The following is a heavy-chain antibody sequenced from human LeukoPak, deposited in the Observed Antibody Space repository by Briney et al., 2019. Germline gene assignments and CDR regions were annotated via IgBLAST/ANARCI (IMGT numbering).Heavy chain of an antibody. CDR1: GFTFSSYW. D-gene: IGHD4-17*01. J-gene: IGHJ4*02. CDR3: ARDPFYGDADFDH. CDR2: INSDGSTT. Sequence: GGSLRLSCAASGFTFSSYWMHWVRQAPGKGLVWVSRINSDGSTTSYADSVKGRSTISRDNAKNTVYLQMDSLRVEDTAVYYCARDPFYGDADFDHWGQGALVTVSS. V-gene: IGHV3-74*01.